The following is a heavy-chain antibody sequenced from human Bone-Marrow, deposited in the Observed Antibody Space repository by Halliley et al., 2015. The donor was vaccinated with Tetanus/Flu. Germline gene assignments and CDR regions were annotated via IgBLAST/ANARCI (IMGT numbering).Heavy chain of an antibody. Sequence: TLSLTCAVSGVSIRSGGYYWSWIRQPPGKGLEWIGYIYYSGSTYYNPSLKSRITISVDTSKNQFSLKLSSVTAADMAVYYCARGLAYCGGDCSGSFDYWGQGTLVTVSS. CDR2: IYYSGST. V-gene: IGHV4-31*11. D-gene: IGHD2-21*02. J-gene: IGHJ4*02. CDR3: ARGLAYCGGDCSGSFDY. CDR1: GVSIRSGGYY.